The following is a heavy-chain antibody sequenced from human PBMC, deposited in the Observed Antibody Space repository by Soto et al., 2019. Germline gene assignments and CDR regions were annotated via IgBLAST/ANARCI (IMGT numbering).Heavy chain of an antibody. J-gene: IGHJ6*03. CDR2: IYYSGST. D-gene: IGHD3-3*01. V-gene: IGHV4-39*01. CDR1: GGSISSSSYY. Sequence: SETLSLTCTVSGGSISSSSYYWGWIRQPPGKGLEWIGSIYYSGSTYYNPSLKSRVTISVDTSKNQFSLKLSSVTAADTAVYYCAHVVRFLEWSHYYCYMDVWGKGTTVTVSS. CDR3: AHVVRFLEWSHYYCYMDV.